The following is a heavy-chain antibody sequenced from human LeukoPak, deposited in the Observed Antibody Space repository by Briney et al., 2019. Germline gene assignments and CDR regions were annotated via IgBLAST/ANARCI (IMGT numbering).Heavy chain of an antibody. Sequence: GGSLRLSCAASGFTFSSYSMNWVRQAPGKGLEWVSAISGSGGSTYYADSVKGRFTIFRDNSKNTLYLQMNSLRAEDTAVYYCAKGRSRFDYWGQGTLVTVSS. V-gene: IGHV3-23*01. CDR1: GFTFSSYS. D-gene: IGHD6-19*01. CDR3: AKGRSRFDY. CDR2: ISGSGGST. J-gene: IGHJ4*02.